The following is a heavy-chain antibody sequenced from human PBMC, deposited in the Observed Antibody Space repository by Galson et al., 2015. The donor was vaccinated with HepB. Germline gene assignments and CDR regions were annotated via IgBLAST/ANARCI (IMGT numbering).Heavy chain of an antibody. Sequence: SLRLSCATSGFNFNDYSMAWVRQAPGKGLEWVSYIDGSGGSTLYADSVKGRFTISRDNAENSVYLQMNSLRVEDTAVYYCARDAANKVTTWGYFYYYYMDVWGKGSTVTVSS. D-gene: IGHD2-21*02. V-gene: IGHV3-21*01. CDR1: GFNFNDYS. CDR3: ARDAANKVTTWGYFYYYYMDV. CDR2: IDGSGGST. J-gene: IGHJ6*03.